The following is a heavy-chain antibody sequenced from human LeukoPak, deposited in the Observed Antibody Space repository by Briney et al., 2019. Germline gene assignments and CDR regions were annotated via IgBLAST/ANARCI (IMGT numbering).Heavy chain of an antibody. CDR2: IYPGDSDT. Sequence: LGESLKISCKGSGYRFTSYWIGWVRQMPGKGLEWMGIIYPGDSDTRYSLSFQGQVTISADKSISTAYLQWSSLKASDTAMYYCARRYTDYYGSGYAFDIWGQGTMVTVSS. CDR1: GYRFTSYW. V-gene: IGHV5-51*01. CDR3: ARRYTDYYGSGYAFDI. J-gene: IGHJ3*02. D-gene: IGHD3-10*01.